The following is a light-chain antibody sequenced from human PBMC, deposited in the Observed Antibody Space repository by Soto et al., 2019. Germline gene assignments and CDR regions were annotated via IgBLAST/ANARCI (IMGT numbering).Light chain of an antibody. CDR1: QSVGSN. Sequence: EMVKEKCPAALSFSPGERAPLCCRASQSVGSNLAWFQQKPGQAPRLLIYGSSTRATGVPARFSGSGYGADFTLTISNLQSEDFAVYYCQQYTKWPPITFGQGTRLEIK. CDR3: QQYTKWPPIT. V-gene: IGKV3-15*01. J-gene: IGKJ5*01. CDR2: GSS.